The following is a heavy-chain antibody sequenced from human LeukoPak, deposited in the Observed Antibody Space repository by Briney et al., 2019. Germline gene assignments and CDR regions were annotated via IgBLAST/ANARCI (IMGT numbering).Heavy chain of an antibody. CDR1: GFSLSPSGVG. D-gene: IGHD3-10*01. CDR3: AHRRMVRGATNAFDI. Sequence: SGPTLVNPTQTLTLTCTFSGFSLSPSGVGVGWIRQPPGKALEWLALIYWNDDKRYSPSLKSRLTITKDTSKNQVVLTMTNMDPVDTATYYCAHRRMVRGATNAFDIWGQGTMVTVSS. J-gene: IGHJ3*02. CDR2: IYWNDDK. V-gene: IGHV2-5*01.